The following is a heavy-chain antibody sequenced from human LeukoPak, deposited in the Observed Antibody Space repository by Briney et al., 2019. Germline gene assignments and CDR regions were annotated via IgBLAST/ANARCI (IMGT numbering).Heavy chain of an antibody. Sequence: GGSLRLSCAASGFSFSRYWMHWVRQAPGKGLEWVSVIYSGGSTYYADSVKGRFTISRDNSKNTLYLQMNSLRAEDTAVYYCARVRHLIALFDIWGQGTMVTVSS. CDR3: ARVRHLIALFDI. CDR1: GFSFSRYW. CDR2: IYSGGST. D-gene: IGHD3-16*02. J-gene: IGHJ3*02. V-gene: IGHV3-66*01.